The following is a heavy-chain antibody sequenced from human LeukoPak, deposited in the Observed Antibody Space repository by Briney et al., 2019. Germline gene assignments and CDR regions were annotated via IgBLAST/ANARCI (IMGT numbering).Heavy chain of an antibody. D-gene: IGHD6-13*01. Sequence: ASVKVSCKASGYTFTSYAMNWVRQAPGQGLEWMGWINTNTGNPTYAQGFTGRFVFSLDTSVSTAYLQISSLKAEDTAVYYCARAVPGGQQLAVLIDYWGQGTLVTVSS. CDR3: ARAVPGGQQLAVLIDY. CDR2: INTNTGNP. V-gene: IGHV7-4-1*02. CDR1: GYTFTSYA. J-gene: IGHJ4*02.